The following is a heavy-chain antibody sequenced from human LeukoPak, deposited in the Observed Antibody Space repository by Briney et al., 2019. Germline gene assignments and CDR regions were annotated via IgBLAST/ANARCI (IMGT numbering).Heavy chain of an antibody. J-gene: IGHJ2*01. CDR3: ARRGWLRGYLYWYFDL. Sequence: SEALSLTCTVSGGSISSYYWSWIRQPPGKGLEWIGYIYTSGSTNYNPSLKCRVTISVDTSKNQFSLKLSSVTAADTAVYYCARRGWLRGYLYWYFDLWGRGTLVTVSS. D-gene: IGHD6-19*01. CDR1: GGSISSYY. CDR2: IYTSGST. V-gene: IGHV4-4*09.